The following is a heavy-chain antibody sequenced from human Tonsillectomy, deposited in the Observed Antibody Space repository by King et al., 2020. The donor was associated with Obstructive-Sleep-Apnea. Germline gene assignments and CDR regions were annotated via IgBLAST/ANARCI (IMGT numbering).Heavy chain of an antibody. Sequence: VQLVESGGGVVQPGRSLRLSCAASGFTFSSYGMHWVRQAPGKGLEWVAVISYDGSNKYYADSVKGRFTISRDNSKNTLYLQMNSLSAEDTAVYYCAKSLGGSGGWVFDYWGQGTLVTVSS. J-gene: IGHJ4*02. V-gene: IGHV3-30*18. CDR3: AKSLGGSGGWVFDY. D-gene: IGHD6-19*01. CDR1: GFTFSSYG. CDR2: ISYDGSNK.